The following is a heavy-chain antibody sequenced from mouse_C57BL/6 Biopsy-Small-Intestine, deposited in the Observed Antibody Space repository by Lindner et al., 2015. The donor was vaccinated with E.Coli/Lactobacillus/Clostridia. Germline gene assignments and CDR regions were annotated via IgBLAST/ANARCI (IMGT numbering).Heavy chain of an antibody. CDR2: ISAYNGNT. V-gene: IGHV1-81*01. CDR3: ARDYSSYYYYYYGMDV. J-gene: IGHJ1*01. D-gene: IGHD1-1*01. CDR1: GYTFTRYG. Sequence: SVKVSCKASGYTFTRYGISWVRQAPGQGLEWMGWISAYNGNTNYAQKLQGRVTMTTDTSTSTAYMELRSLRSDDTAVYYCARDYSSYYYYYYGMDVWGQGTTVTVSS.